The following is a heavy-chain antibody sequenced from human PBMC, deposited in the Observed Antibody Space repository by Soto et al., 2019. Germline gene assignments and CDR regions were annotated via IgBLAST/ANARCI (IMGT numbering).Heavy chain of an antibody. CDR3: AKDLGYYGSGSPDGFDY. CDR2: ISGSGGST. V-gene: IGHV3-23*01. CDR1: GFTFSSYA. D-gene: IGHD3-10*01. J-gene: IGHJ4*02. Sequence: EVQLLESGGGLVQPGGSLRLSCAASGFTFSSYAMSWVRQAPGKGLEWVSAISGSGGSTYYADSVKGRFTISRDNSQNTLDLQMNSLGAEDTGVYYCAKDLGYYGSGSPDGFDYWGQGTLVTVSS.